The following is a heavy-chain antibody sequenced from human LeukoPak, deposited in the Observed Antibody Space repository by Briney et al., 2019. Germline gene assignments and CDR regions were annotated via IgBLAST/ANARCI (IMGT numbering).Heavy chain of an antibody. CDR1: GFTFDDYA. CDR2: ISWNSGSI. CDR3: AKDIGYSSSWYAFDY. Sequence: PGRSLRLSCAASGFTFDDYAMHWVRQAPGKGLEWVSGISWNSGSIGYADSVKGRFTISRDNAKNSLYLQMNSLRAEDTALYYCAKDIGYSSSWYAFDYWGQGTLVTVSS. V-gene: IGHV3-9*01. D-gene: IGHD6-13*01. J-gene: IGHJ4*02.